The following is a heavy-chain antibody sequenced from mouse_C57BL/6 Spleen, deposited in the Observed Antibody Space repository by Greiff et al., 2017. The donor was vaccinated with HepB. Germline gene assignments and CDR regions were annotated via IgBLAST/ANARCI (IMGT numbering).Heavy chain of an antibody. V-gene: IGHV1-82*01. CDR2: IYPGDGDT. CDR3: ARYRDSNYPYN. CDR1: GYAFSSSW. J-gene: IGHJ2*01. D-gene: IGHD2-5*01. Sequence: LVESGPELVKPGASVKISCKASGYAFSSSWMNWVKQRPGKGLEWIGRIYPGDGDTNYNGKFKGKATLTADKSSSTAYMQLSSLTSEDSAVYFCARYRDSNYPYNRGQSTTLTLSS.